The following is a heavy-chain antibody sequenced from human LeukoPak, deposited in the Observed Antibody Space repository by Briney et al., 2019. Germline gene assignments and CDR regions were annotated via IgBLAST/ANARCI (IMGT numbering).Heavy chain of an antibody. V-gene: IGHV3-30-3*01. CDR2: ISYDGSNK. D-gene: IGHD6-19*01. CDR3: ASLIAVFIDY. CDR1: GFTFYNYA. J-gene: IGHJ4*02. Sequence: GGSLRLSCAASGFTFYNYAMSWVRQAPGKGLEWVAVISYDGSNKYYADSVKGRFTISRDNSKNTLYLQMNSLRAEDTAVYYCASLIAVFIDYWGQGTLVTVSS.